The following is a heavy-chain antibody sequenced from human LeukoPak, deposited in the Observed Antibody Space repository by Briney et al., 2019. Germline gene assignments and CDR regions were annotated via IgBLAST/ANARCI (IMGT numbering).Heavy chain of an antibody. CDR3: ARGGKSYPYYFDY. CDR1: GGFISGHY. D-gene: IGHD1-26*01. J-gene: IGHJ4*02. CDR2: IYNSGST. Sequence: SETLSLTCTVSGGFISGHYWTWIRQPPGKGLEWIGYIYNSGSTKYSPSLKSRVTISVDTSKNQFSLKLSSVTAADTAVYYCARGGKSYPYYFDYWGQGTLVTVSS. V-gene: IGHV4-59*11.